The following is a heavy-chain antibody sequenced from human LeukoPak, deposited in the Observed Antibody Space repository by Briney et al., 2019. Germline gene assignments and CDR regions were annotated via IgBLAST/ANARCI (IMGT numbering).Heavy chain of an antibody. D-gene: IGHD6-19*01. CDR1: GFTFSTYW. J-gene: IGHJ4*02. CDR2: IRRDGTDK. Sequence: GGSLRLSCAASGFTFSTYWMSWVRQAPGKGLEWVANIRRDGTDKYYVGSVEGRFTISRDNAKNSLFLQMSSLRAEDTAIYYCTRALYNTGWYPDYFDSWGQGTLVTVSS. CDR3: TRALYNTGWYPDYFDS. V-gene: IGHV3-7*01.